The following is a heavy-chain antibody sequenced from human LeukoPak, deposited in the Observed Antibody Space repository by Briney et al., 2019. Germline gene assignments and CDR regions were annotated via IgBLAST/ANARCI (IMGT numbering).Heavy chain of an antibody. CDR1: GGTISGHY. V-gene: IGHV4-59*08. D-gene: IGHD1-26*01. CDR3: ARQTPYSGNHYFDY. J-gene: IGHJ4*02. CDR2: INRSGLT. Sequence: SETLSLTCTVSGGTISGHYWSWIRQAPGKGLEWIGYINRSGLTSYNPSLNSRGTISEDTSKNQFSLKVRSVTTADTALYFCARQTPYSGNHYFDYWGQGTLFTVSS.